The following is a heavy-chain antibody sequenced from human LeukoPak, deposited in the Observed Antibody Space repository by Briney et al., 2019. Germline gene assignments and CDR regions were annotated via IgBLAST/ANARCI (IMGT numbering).Heavy chain of an antibody. J-gene: IGHJ4*02. CDR3: ARTASQRSGWYPDY. CDR2: IYYSGST. CDR1: GGSISSYY. Sequence: SETLSLTCTVSGGSISSYYWSWIRQPPGKGLEWIGYIYYSGSTNYNPSLKSRVTISVDTSKNQFSLKPSSVTAADTAVYYCARTASQRSGWYPDYWGQGTLVTVSS. V-gene: IGHV4-59*08. D-gene: IGHD6-19*01.